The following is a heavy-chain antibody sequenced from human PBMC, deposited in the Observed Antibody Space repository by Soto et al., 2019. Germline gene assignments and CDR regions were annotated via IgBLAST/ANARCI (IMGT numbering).Heavy chain of an antibody. V-gene: IGHV1-69*01. J-gene: IGHJ4*02. D-gene: IGHD3-16*01. CDR3: ARGWGYESNDYCYAY. Sequence: QVQLVQSGAEVRKPGSSVKVSCKASGGTFSRHAISWVRQAPGQGLEWMGGIIPIFGTANHAQKFQGRVTIIADESTSTVYMELGSLRSEDTAMSYCARGWGYESNDYCYAYWGQGTLVIVSS. CDR2: IIPIFGTA. CDR1: GGTFSRHA.